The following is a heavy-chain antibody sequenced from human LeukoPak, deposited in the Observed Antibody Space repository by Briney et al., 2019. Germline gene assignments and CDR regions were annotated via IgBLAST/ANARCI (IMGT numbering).Heavy chain of an antibody. Sequence: GGSLRLSCAASGFTVSSNYMSWVRQAPGKGLEWVSVIYSGGSTYYADSVKGRFTISRDNSKNTLYLQMNSLRAEDTAVYYCARSPWGDSSGPYYFDYWSQGTLVTVSS. J-gene: IGHJ4*02. CDR2: IYSGGST. CDR1: GFTVSSNY. CDR3: ARSPWGDSSGPYYFDY. D-gene: IGHD6-19*01. V-gene: IGHV3-53*01.